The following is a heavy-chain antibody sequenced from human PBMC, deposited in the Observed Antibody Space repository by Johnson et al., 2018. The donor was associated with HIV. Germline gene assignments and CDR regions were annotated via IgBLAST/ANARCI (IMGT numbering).Heavy chain of an antibody. V-gene: IGHV3-11*04. CDR1: GFTFSDYY. CDR3: ASIVVVPAAQDNDAFDI. D-gene: IGHD2-2*01. J-gene: IGHJ3*02. Sequence: QVQLVESGGGVVQPGRSLRLSCAASGFTFSDYYMSWIRQAPGKGLEWLSYISSSGSTIYYADSVKGRFTISRDNAKNSLYLQMNSLRAEDTAVYYCASIVVVPAAQDNDAFDIWGQGTMVTVSS. CDR2: ISSSGSTI.